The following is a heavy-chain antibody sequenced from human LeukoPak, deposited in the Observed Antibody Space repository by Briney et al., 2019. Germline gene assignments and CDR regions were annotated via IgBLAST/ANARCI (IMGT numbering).Heavy chain of an antibody. Sequence: GGSLRLSCAASGFTFSSYNMNWVRQAPGKGLEWVSSISSSSNYIYYADSMKGRITISRDSAKSSLYLQMNSLRAEDTALYYCVRQYCSSTNCYGAFDIWGQGTMVTVSS. J-gene: IGHJ3*02. V-gene: IGHV3-21*01. CDR1: GFTFSSYN. CDR2: ISSSSNYI. CDR3: VRQYCSSTNCYGAFDI. D-gene: IGHD2-2*01.